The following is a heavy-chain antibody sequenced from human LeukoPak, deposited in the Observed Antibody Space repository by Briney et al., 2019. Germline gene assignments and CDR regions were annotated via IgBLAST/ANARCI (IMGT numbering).Heavy chain of an antibody. V-gene: IGHV3-64*01. CDR3: ARVGKTSSAY. CDR1: GFTFSSYA. Sequence: GGSLRLSCAASGFTFSSYAMHWVRQAPGKGLEYVSAISSNGDNTYYANSVKGRFTISRDNSKNTLYLQMASLRGEDTAVYYCARVGKTSSAYWGQGTLVTVSS. J-gene: IGHJ4*02. CDR2: ISSNGDNT.